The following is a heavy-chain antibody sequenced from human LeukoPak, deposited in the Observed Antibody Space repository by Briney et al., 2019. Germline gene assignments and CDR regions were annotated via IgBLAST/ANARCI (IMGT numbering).Heavy chain of an antibody. D-gene: IGHD3-22*01. V-gene: IGHV4-4*02. Sequence: PSETLSLTCAVSGDSLNTNTWWSWVRQPPGKGLEWIGSIYYSGNTYYKSSLKSRVTIAVDTSKNQFSLKLNSVTAADTAVYYCARESYYDSSGYSHDAFDIWGQGTMVTVSS. CDR3: ARESYYDSSGYSHDAFDI. CDR2: IYYSGNT. J-gene: IGHJ3*02. CDR1: GDSLNTNTW.